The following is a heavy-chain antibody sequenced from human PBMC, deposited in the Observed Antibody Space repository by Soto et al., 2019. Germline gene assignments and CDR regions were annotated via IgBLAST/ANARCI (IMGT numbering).Heavy chain of an antibody. CDR1: GFTFSSYG. CDR3: AKGLGMGIDY. V-gene: IGHV3-30*18. CDR2: ISYDGSNK. J-gene: IGHJ4*02. Sequence: QVQLVESGGGVVQPGRSLRLSCAASGFTFSSYGMHWVRQAPGKGLEWVAVISYDGSNKYYADSVKGRFTISRDNSKNPLYLQMNSLRAEDTAVYYCAKGLGMGIDYWGQGTLVTVSS. D-gene: IGHD7-27*01.